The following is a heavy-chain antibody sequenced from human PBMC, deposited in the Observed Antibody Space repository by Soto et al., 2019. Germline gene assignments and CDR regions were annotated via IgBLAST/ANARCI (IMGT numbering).Heavy chain of an antibody. J-gene: IGHJ4*02. CDR3: ARGWGKDTPMTA. D-gene: IGHD5-18*01. Sequence: QLQLQESGSGLVKPSQTLSLTCAVSGGSISSGGYSWSWIRQPPGKGLEWIGYIYHSGSTYYNPSLKSRVXXXVXXSKNQFSLQLSSVTAADTAVYYCARGWGKDTPMTAWGQGTLVTVSS. CDR2: IYHSGST. V-gene: IGHV4-30-2*01. CDR1: GGSISSGGYS.